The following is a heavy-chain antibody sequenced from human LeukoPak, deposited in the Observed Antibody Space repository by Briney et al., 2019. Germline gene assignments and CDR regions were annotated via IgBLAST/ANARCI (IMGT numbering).Heavy chain of an antibody. Sequence: ASVKVSCKASGYTFSDYYMHWVRQAPGQGLEWMGWINPNSGGANYAQSFQGRVALTRDTYITTAYMEVSRLTSDDTAVYYCARGSLKSSAGGFDFWGQGTMVTAS. D-gene: IGHD6-13*01. CDR2: INPNSGGA. V-gene: IGHV1-2*02. J-gene: IGHJ3*01. CDR3: ARGSLKSSAGGFDF. CDR1: GYTFSDYY.